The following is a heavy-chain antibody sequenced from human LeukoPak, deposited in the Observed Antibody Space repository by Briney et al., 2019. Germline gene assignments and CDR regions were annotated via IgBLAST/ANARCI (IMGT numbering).Heavy chain of an antibody. J-gene: IGHJ4*02. CDR2: ISSSSSYI. Sequence: GGSLRLSCAASGFTFSSYSMNWVRQAPGKGLEWVSSISSSSSYIYYADSVKGRFTTSRDNAKNSLYLQMNSLRAEDTAVYYCARVSSGYATDYWGQGTLVTVSS. V-gene: IGHV3-21*01. CDR3: ARVSSGYATDY. CDR1: GFTFSSYS. D-gene: IGHD5-12*01.